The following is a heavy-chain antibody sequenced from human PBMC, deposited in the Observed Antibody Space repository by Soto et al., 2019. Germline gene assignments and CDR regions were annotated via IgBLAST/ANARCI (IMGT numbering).Heavy chain of an antibody. CDR1: GFSVRDYY. D-gene: IGHD2-21*02. J-gene: IGHJ4*02. V-gene: IGHV3-53*01. CDR3: AKPHFYSDGWDDY. Sequence: QAGGSLRLSCAVSGFSVRDYYMSWVRQAPGKGLEWVALIYSGGNTYYADSVKGRFTISKDTSKNTVSLQTNSLRGEDTALYFCAKPHFYSDGWDDYWGQGTQVTVSS. CDR2: IYSGGNT.